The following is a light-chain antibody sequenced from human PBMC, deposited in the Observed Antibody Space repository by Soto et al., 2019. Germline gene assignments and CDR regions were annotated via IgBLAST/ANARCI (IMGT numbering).Light chain of an antibody. Sequence: ESVLTQSPATRCLASGERATVSCMASQSASRHLAWYQQKPGQAPRVLSYDASTTATGIPARFSGSGSGTAFTLTISSLQPEDFEVSYCQQRNSWPWTFGQGTQVDIK. V-gene: IGKV3-11*01. J-gene: IGKJ1*01. CDR3: QQRNSWPWT. CDR1: QSASRH. CDR2: DAS.